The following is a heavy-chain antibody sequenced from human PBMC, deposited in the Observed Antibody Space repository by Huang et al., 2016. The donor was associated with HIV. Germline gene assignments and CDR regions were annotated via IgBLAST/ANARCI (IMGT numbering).Heavy chain of an antibody. V-gene: IGHV1-24*01. Sequence: QVQLVQSRAEVKKPGASVKVSCKVSEYTLTEFSIHWVRQPPGKGLEWMGGFDPESGETIYAQKFQGRVNMTEDTSTETAFMELSGLRPEDTAVYYCATGVDVFFDFWGQGTLVTVSS. J-gene: IGHJ4*02. CDR2: FDPESGET. D-gene: IGHD3-9*01. CDR1: EYTLTEFS. CDR3: ATGVDVFFDF.